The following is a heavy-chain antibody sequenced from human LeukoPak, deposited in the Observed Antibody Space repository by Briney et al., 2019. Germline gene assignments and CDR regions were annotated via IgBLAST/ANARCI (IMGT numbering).Heavy chain of an antibody. CDR1: GFTFSSYG. J-gene: IGHJ4*02. D-gene: IGHD7-27*01. Sequence: KTGGSLRLSCAASGFTFSSYGMHWIRQAPGKGLEWVSYISNSGREINYADSVKGRFTISRDNAMSSLYLQMNSLRVEDTAVYYCGRGHWGLDYWGQGTLVTVSS. CDR2: ISNSGREI. CDR3: GRGHWGLDY. V-gene: IGHV3-21*05.